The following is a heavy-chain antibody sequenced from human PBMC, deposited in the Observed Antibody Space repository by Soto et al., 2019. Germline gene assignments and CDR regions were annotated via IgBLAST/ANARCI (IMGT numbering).Heavy chain of an antibody. CDR2: ISPWKGNT. CDR1: GYNFMPYG. J-gene: IGHJ6*02. Sequence: ASVKVSCKASGYNFMPYGVNWVRQAPGQGLEWMGWISPWKGNTNYAQSFQGRVTMTTDTSTSTAYMELRSLTSDDTAVYYCARDVTHPYGMDVWGQGTTVTVSS. CDR3: ARDVTHPYGMDV. V-gene: IGHV1-18*04.